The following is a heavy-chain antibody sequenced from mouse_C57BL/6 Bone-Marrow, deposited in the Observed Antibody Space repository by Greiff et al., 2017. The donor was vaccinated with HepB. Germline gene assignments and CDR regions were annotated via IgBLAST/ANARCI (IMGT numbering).Heavy chain of an antibody. CDR1: GYAFSSSW. CDR3: ARVGGSSPD. V-gene: IGHV1-82*01. D-gene: IGHD1-1*01. CDR2: IYPGDGDT. J-gene: IGHJ3*01. Sequence: QVQLQQSGPELVKPGASVKISCKASGYAFSSSWLNWVKQRPGKGLEWIGRIYPGDGDTNYNGKFKGKATLTADKSSSTAYMQLSGLTSEDSAVYFCARVGGSSPDWGQGTLVTVSA.